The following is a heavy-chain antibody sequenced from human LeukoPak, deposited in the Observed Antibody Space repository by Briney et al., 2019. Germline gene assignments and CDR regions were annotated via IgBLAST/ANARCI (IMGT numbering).Heavy chain of an antibody. J-gene: IGHJ4*02. Sequence: PGRSLRLSCAASGFTFSSYAMHWVRQAPGKGLEWVAVISYDGSNKYYADSVKGRFTISRDNSKNTLYLQMNSLRAEDTAVYYCAKGDIVVVPAAFGYWGQGTLVTVSS. CDR1: GFTFSSYA. CDR3: AKGDIVVVPAAFGY. V-gene: IGHV3-30-3*01. CDR2: ISYDGSNK. D-gene: IGHD2-2*01.